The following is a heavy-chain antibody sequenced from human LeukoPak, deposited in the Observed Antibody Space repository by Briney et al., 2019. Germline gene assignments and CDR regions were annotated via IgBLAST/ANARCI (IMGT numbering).Heavy chain of an antibody. CDR2: ISSSSSYI. J-gene: IGHJ5*02. CDR1: GFTFSSYS. CDR3: AKGTSYSSGWYVPAATENWFDP. V-gene: IGHV3-21*04. Sequence: GGSLRLSCAASGFTFSSYSMNWVRQAPGKGLEWVSSISSSSSYIYYADSVKGRFTISRDDAKNTLYLQMNSLRAEDTAVYYCAKGTSYSSGWYVPAATENWFDPWGQGTLVTVSS. D-gene: IGHD6-19*01.